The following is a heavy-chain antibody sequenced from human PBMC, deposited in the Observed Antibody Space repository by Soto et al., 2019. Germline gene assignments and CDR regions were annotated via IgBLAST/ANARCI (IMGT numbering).Heavy chain of an antibody. CDR2: IWTDGAKT. D-gene: IGHD1-1*01. CDR3: ERVPRDLGTGYYFDY. J-gene: IGHJ4*02. Sequence: QVQLVESGGGVVQPGRSLRLSCVASGVPFGNYDMHWVRQAPGKGLEGVALIWTDGAKTYYGDSVKGRFVISRDNSKNTLYLQMDRLRGEDTAVYYCERVPRDLGTGYYFDYWGQGTLVTVSS. CDR1: GVPFGNYD. V-gene: IGHV3-33*01.